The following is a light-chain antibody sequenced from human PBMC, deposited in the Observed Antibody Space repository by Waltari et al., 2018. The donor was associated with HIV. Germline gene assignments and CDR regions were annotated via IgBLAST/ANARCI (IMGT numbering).Light chain of an antibody. CDR3: ATWDDILNGPV. V-gene: IGLV1-36*01. Sequence: QSVLTQPPAVSAAARQRVTLSCAGTYSNTVNHPVTLYHQVLGKAPRLLIYYNDLLSSGVSDRFSGSKSGTSASLAISVLQSEDEADYYCATWDDILNGPVFGGGTKLTVL. CDR2: YND. J-gene: IGLJ2*01. CDR1: YSNTVNHP.